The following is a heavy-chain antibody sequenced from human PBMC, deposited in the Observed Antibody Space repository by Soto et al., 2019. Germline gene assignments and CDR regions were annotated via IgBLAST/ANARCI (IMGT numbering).Heavy chain of an antibody. V-gene: IGHV3-23*01. J-gene: IGHJ3*02. CDR2: ISGSGEST. CDR1: GFIFTTYA. Sequence: SGGSLRLSCATSGFIFTTYAMNWVRQSTGKGLEWVSAISGSGESTFYAESVRGRFTISRDNSLNTLYLQMRSLRPEDTAVYYCAHPRGYGVFDAVDIWGQGTMVTVSS. CDR3: AHPRGYGVFDAVDI. D-gene: IGHD4-17*01.